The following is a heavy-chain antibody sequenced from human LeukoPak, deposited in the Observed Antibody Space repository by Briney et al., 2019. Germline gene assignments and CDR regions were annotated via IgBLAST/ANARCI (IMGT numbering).Heavy chain of an antibody. D-gene: IGHD1-26*01. CDR1: GFTFGSYS. CDR3: ARDVNSGSHDY. Sequence: GGSLRLSCAASGFTFGSYSMNWVRQAPGKGLEWVSSISSSSSYIYYADSVKGRFTISRDNAKNSLYLQMNSLRAEDTAVYYCARDVNSGSHDYWGQGTLVTVSS. J-gene: IGHJ4*02. CDR2: ISSSSSYI. V-gene: IGHV3-21*01.